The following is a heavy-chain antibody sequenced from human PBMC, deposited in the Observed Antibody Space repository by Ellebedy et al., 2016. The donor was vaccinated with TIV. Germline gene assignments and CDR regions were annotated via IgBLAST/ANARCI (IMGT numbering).Heavy chain of an antibody. J-gene: IGHJ4*02. V-gene: IGHV3-20*04. CDR1: GFTFDDYP. CDR3: VRDRDWAHDF. D-gene: IGHD3/OR15-3a*01. Sequence: GESLKISCAASGFTFDDYPMSWVRQVPGKGLQWVSTINWSGDNTRYADSVKGRFTISRDNAKNSLYLQMNNLRAEETGVYYCVRDRDWAHDFWGQGTLVAVSS. CDR2: INWSGDNT.